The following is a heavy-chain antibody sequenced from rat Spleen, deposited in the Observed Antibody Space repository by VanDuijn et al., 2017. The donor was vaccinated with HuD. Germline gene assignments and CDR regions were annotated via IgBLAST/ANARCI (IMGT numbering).Heavy chain of an antibody. CDR2: IGTGGGNT. CDR1: GFTFSIYG. V-gene: IGHV5S13*01. D-gene: IGHD4-1*01. CDR3: ARETGYNSYFDY. Sequence: EVQLVDHGGALVPPGRSLKLSCAPSGFTFSIYGMAWVRQAPTKGLEWVASIGTGGGNTYYRDSVKGRFTISRDNAKNTLYLQMDSLTSEDTATYYCARETGYNSYFDYWGQGTLVTVSS. J-gene: IGHJ3*01.